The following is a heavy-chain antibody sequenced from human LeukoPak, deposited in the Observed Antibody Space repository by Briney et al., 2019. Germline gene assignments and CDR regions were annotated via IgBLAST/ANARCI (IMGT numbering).Heavy chain of an antibody. V-gene: IGHV4-34*01. CDR2: INHSGST. Sequence: SETLSLTCDVYGGSFSGYYWSWIRQPPEKGLEWIGEINHSGSTNYNPSLKSRVTISVDTSKNQFSLKLSSVTAADTAVYYCAREGDSSGWYFSDYYMDVWGKGTTVTVSS. CDR1: GGSFSGYY. J-gene: IGHJ6*03. D-gene: IGHD6-19*01. CDR3: AREGDSSGWYFSDYYMDV.